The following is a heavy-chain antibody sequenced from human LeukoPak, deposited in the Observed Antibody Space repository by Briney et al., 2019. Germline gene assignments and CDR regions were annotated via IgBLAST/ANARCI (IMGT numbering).Heavy chain of an antibody. CDR1: GYSFTSYW. J-gene: IGHJ4*02. D-gene: IGHD3-10*01. V-gene: IGHV5-51*01. Sequence: VESLKISCKGSGYSFTSYWIGWVRQMPGKGLEWMGIIYPGDSDTRYSPSFQGQVTISADKSISTAYLQWSSLKASDTAMYYCARHDVTMVRGVIITYYFDYWGQGTLVTVSS. CDR3: ARHDVTMVRGVIITYYFDY. CDR2: IYPGDSDT.